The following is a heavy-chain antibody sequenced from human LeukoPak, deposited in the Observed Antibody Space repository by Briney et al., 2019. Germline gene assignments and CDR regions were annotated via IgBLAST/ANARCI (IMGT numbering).Heavy chain of an antibody. CDR3: ANYGIWFGELFSSY. CDR1: GFTFSSYA. J-gene: IGHJ4*02. D-gene: IGHD3-10*01. CDR2: ISGSGGST. Sequence: GGSLRLSCAASGFTFSSYAMSWVRQAPGKGLEWVSAISGSGGSTYYADSVKGRFTISRDNSKNTLYLQMNSLRAEDTAVHYRANYGIWFGELFSSYWGQGTLVTVSS. V-gene: IGHV3-23*01.